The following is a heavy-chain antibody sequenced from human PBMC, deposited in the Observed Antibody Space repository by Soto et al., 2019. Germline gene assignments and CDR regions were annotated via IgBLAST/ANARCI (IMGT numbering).Heavy chain of an antibody. V-gene: IGHV3-48*02. D-gene: IGHD3-16*01. CDR2: ISSSSSAI. J-gene: IGHJ4*02. CDR3: ASDRSLGSNWYYYLES. CDR1: GFTFSTYA. Sequence: PGGSLRLSCAASGFTFSTYAMNWVRQFPGRWLAWVSYISSSSSAIDYADSVKGRFTVSRDNAKNSLYLQMNSLRDEDTAVYYCASDRSLGSNWYYYLESWGQGXLVTVYS.